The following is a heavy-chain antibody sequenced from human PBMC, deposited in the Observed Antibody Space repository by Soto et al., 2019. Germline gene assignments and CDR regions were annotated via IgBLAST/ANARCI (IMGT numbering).Heavy chain of an antibody. CDR2: INHSGST. V-gene: IGHV4-34*01. CDR3: ARVTLTMVRGVVTNYYYYGMDV. CDR1: GGSFSGYY. J-gene: IGHJ6*02. Sequence: LSLTCAVYGGSFSGYYWSWIRQPPGKGLEWIGEINHSGSTNYNPSLKSRVTISVDTSKNQFSLKLSSVTAADTAVYYCARVTLTMVRGVVTNYYYYGMDVWGQGTTVTVSS. D-gene: IGHD3-10*01.